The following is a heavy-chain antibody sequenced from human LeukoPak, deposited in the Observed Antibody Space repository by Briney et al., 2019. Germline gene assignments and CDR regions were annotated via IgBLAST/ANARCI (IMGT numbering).Heavy chain of an antibody. Sequence: SETLSLTCTVSGGPISSYYWSWIRQPPGKGLEWIGYIYYSGSTNYNPSLKSRVTISVDTSKNQFSLKLSSVTAADTAVYYCARGQTQGFLGFGELSPFDPWGQGTLVTVSS. CDR2: IYYSGST. CDR3: ARGQTQGFLGFGELSPFDP. J-gene: IGHJ5*02. D-gene: IGHD3-10*01. CDR1: GGPISSYY. V-gene: IGHV4-59*01.